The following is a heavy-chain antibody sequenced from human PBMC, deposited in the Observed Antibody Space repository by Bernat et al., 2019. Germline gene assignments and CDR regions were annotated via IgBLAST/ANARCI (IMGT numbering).Heavy chain of an antibody. V-gene: IGHV3-15*07. CDR1: GFTFSNAW. CDR2: INSKTDGGST. Sequence: EVQLVESGGGLVKPGGSLRLSCAASGFTFSNAWMNWVRQAPGKGLEWVGRINSKTDGGSTDYAAPVKGRFTISRDDSKNTLYLQMNSLKTEDTAVYYCTNKPPNYDSSGSYYNDYYNGMDGWGQGTTVTVSS. J-gene: IGHJ6*02. D-gene: IGHD3-10*01. CDR3: TNKPPNYDSSGSYYNDYYNGMDG.